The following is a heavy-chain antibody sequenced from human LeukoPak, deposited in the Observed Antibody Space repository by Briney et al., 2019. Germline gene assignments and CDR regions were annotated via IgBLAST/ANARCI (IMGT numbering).Heavy chain of an antibody. V-gene: IGHV4-59*01. J-gene: IGHJ6*03. D-gene: IGHD4-17*01. Sequence: TSETLSLTCTVSGGSISSYYWSWIRQPPGKGLEWIGYIYYSGSTNYNPSLKSRVTISVDTSKNQFSLKLSSVTAADTAVYYCARDGDGSYGDYEDYYYYYKDVWGKGTTVTVSS. CDR2: IYYSGST. CDR1: GGSISSYY. CDR3: ARDGDGSYGDYEDYYYYYKDV.